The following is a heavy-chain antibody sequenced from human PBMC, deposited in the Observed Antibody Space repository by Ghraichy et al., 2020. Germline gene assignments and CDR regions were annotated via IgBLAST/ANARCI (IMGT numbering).Heavy chain of an antibody. CDR3: TTYSDSGTSWLDP. J-gene: IGHJ5*02. V-gene: IGHV3-73*01. D-gene: IGHD4-11*01. Sequence: LSLTRAASGLTFSDSAMHWVRQASGKGLEWIGRIRSKANNYATAYAASVKGRFTISRDDSEDMASLQMNSLKSEDTAVYYCTTYSDSGTSWLDPWGQGTLVTVSS. CDR1: GLTFSDSA. CDR2: IRSKANNYAT.